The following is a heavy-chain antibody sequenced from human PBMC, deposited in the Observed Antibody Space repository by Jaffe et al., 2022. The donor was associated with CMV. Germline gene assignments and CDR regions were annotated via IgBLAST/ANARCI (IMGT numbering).Heavy chain of an antibody. V-gene: IGHV3-48*02. CDR3: ARAVRLGDQLPDYYYGMDV. Sequence: EVQLVESGGGLVQPGGSLRLSCAASGFTFSSYSMNWVRQAPGKGLEWVSYISSSSSTIYYADSVKGRFTISRDNAKNSLYLQMNSLRDEDTAVYYCARAVRLGDQLPDYYYGMDVWGQGTTVTVSS. CDR1: GFTFSSYS. J-gene: IGHJ6*02. D-gene: IGHD2-2*01. CDR2: ISSSSSTI.